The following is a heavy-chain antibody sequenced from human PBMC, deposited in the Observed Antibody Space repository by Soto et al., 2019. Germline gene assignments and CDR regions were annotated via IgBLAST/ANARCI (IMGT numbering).Heavy chain of an antibody. V-gene: IGHV4-34*01. D-gene: IGHD3-9*01. Sequence: SETLSLTCTVSGGSISNYYWSWIRQPPGKGLEWIGEINHNGGTNYNPSLRSRVTISVDTSKNQFSLKMSSVTAADTAVFYCARRNDILTGYSNGWFDPWGQGTLVTVSS. CDR2: INHNGGT. CDR3: ARRNDILTGYSNGWFDP. J-gene: IGHJ5*02. CDR1: GGSISNYY.